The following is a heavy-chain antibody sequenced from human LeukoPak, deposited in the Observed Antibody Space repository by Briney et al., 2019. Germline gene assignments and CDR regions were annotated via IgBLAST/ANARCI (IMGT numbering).Heavy chain of an antibody. CDR1: GGSVSSYY. D-gene: IGHD6-13*01. CDR2: IYYRGNT. V-gene: IGHV4-59*08. Sequence: PSETLSLTCAVSGGSVSSYYWSWIRQTPGKGLEWIGYIYYRGNTNYNPSLMSRGTISEDTSKNQFYLILTSVTAADTAVYYCAGTIGAAGTWNTAVVYYYYGMDVWGQGTTVSVS. CDR3: AGTIGAAGTWNTAVVYYYYGMDV. J-gene: IGHJ6*02.